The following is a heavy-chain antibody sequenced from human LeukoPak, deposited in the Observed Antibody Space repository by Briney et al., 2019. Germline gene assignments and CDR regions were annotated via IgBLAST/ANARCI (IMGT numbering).Heavy chain of an antibody. D-gene: IGHD2-15*01. Sequence: PSETLSLTCTVSGGSIISSDYHWGWVRQPPGKGLEWIGTISYSGNTDYNPSLRSRVTISVDTSNNQFSLRRGSVTAADTAVYHCARHCCSGPAKRVFDIWGQGTMVTVSS. J-gene: IGHJ3*02. CDR2: ISYSGNT. CDR3: ARHCCSGPAKRVFDI. V-gene: IGHV4-39*01. CDR1: GGSIISSDYH.